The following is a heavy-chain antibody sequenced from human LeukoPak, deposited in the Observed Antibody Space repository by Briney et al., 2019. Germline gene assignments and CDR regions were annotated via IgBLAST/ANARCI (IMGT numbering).Heavy chain of an antibody. Sequence: GGSLRLSCAASGFTFSSYAMSWVRQASGKGLEWVSAISGSGGRTYYADSVKGRFTISRDNSKNPLYLQMNSLRAEDTAVYYCAKEDYDILTGYEDWGQGTLVTVSS. CDR1: GFTFSSYA. CDR3: AKEDYDILTGYED. J-gene: IGHJ4*02. CDR2: ISGSGGRT. V-gene: IGHV3-23*01. D-gene: IGHD3-9*01.